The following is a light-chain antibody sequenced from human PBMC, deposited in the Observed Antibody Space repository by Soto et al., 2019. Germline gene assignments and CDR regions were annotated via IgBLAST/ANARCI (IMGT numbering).Light chain of an antibody. Sequence: EIVMTQSPATLSVSPGERATLSCRASQNVNTNLAWYQQKPGQASRLLIYAASTRATGIPARFRGSGSGTEFILTISSLQSEDFAVYYCQHYDNWPPWTFGQGTKVEIK. CDR3: QHYDNWPPWT. CDR1: QNVNTN. J-gene: IGKJ1*01. CDR2: AAS. V-gene: IGKV3-15*01.